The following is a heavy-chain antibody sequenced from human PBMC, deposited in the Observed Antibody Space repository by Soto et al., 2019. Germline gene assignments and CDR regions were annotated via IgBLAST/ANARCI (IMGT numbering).Heavy chain of an antibody. CDR3: AKKVNSGPGSQYFDY. D-gene: IGHD3-10*01. CDR2: INSDGSSI. J-gene: IGHJ4*02. V-gene: IGHV3-74*01. Sequence: GGSLRLSCAASGFTFSSYWMHWVRQAPGKGLVWVSRINSDGSSIRYADSVKGRFTISRDNTKNTLYLQMNSLRAEDTAIYYCAKKVNSGPGSQYFDYWGQGTLVTVSS. CDR1: GFTFSSYW.